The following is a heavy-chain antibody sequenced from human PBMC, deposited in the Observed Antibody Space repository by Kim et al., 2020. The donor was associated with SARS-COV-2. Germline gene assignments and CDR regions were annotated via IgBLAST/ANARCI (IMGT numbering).Heavy chain of an antibody. CDR1: GGSFSGYY. D-gene: IGHD3-10*01. J-gene: IGHJ5*02. CDR2: INHSGST. CDR3: ARRAGRGWFDP. V-gene: IGHV4-34*01. Sequence: SETLSLTCAVYGGSFSGYYWSWIRQPPGKGLEWIGEINHSGSTNYNPSLKSRVTISVDTSKNQFSLKLSSVTAADTAVYYCARRAGRGWFDPWGQGTLVTVSS.